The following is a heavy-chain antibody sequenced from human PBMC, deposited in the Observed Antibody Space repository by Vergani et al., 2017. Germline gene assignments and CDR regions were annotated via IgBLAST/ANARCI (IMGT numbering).Heavy chain of an antibody. CDR3: ARNRAVVGATRLLVPNYGMDV. J-gene: IGHJ6*02. CDR1: GGSISSGSYY. V-gene: IGHV4-61*02. Sequence: QVQLPESGPGLVKPSQTLSLTCTVSGGSISSGSYYWSWIRQPAGKGLEWIGRIYTSGCTNYNPSLKSRVTISVDTSKNQFSLKLSSVTAADTAGYYCARNRAVVGATRLLVPNYGMDVWGQGTTVTVSS. D-gene: IGHD2-15*01. CDR2: IYTSGCT.